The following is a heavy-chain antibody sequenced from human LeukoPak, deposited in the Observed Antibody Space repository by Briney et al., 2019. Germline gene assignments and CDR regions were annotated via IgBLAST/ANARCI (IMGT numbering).Heavy chain of an antibody. CDR2: ISWNSGSI. Sequence: GGSLRLSCAASGFTFDDYAMHWVRRAPGKGLEWVSGISWNSGSIGYADSVKGRFTISRDNAKNSLYLQMNSLRAEDTALYYCAKGPSYYFDYWGQGTLVTVSS. CDR1: GFTFDDYA. J-gene: IGHJ4*02. V-gene: IGHV3-9*01. CDR3: AKGPSYYFDY.